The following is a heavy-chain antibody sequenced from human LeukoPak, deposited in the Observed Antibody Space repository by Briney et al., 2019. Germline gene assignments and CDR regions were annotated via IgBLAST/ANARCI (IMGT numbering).Heavy chain of an antibody. CDR2: IYYSGRT. CDR3: ARDHDYDSRSYPLDY. V-gene: IGHV4-59*01. CDR1: GGSISSYY. J-gene: IGHJ4*02. D-gene: IGHD3-10*01. Sequence: SETLSLTCTVSGGSISSYYWSWIRQPPGKGLEGFGYIYYSGRTNYNPSLKRRVTISVDTSKKQFSLKLSSVTAGDTAVYFCARDHDYDSRSYPLDYWGQGTLVTVSS.